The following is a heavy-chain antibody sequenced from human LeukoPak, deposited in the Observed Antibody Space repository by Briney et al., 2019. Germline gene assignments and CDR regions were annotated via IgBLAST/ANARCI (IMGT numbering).Heavy chain of an antibody. D-gene: IGHD5-18*01. CDR3: ARRDTAMVPPGYNWFDP. CDR1: GVSFSGYY. Sequence: KPSETLSLTCAVYGVSFSGYYWSWIRQPPGKGLEWIGEINHSGSTNYNPSLKSRVTISVDTSKNQFSLKLSSVTAADTAVYYCARRDTAMVPPGYNWFDPWGQGTLVTVSS. CDR2: INHSGST. V-gene: IGHV4-34*01. J-gene: IGHJ5*02.